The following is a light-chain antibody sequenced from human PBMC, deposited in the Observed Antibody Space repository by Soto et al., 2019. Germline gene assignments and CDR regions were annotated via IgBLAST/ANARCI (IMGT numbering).Light chain of an antibody. CDR2: DVS. Sequence: QSALTQPASVSGSPGQSITISCTGTSSDVGGYNYVSWYQQHPGKAPKLINYDVSNRPSGVSNRFSGSKSGNTASLTISGLQAEDDSDYYCSSYTTSSTYVFGTGTKLTVL. J-gene: IGLJ1*01. CDR1: SSDVGGYNY. CDR3: SSYTTSSTYV. V-gene: IGLV2-14*01.